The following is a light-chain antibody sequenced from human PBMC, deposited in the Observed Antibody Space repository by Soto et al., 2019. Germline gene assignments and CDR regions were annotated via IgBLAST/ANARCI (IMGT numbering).Light chain of an antibody. Sequence: QSALTQPASVSGSPGQSITISCTGTSSDIGAYNYVSWYRQHPGKAPKLMIYEVTNRPSGISNRFSGSRSGNTASLSISGLQAEDEADYYCSSFSSAIAFVFGTGTKLTVL. CDR2: EVT. CDR1: SSDIGAYNY. CDR3: SSFSSAIAFV. J-gene: IGLJ1*01. V-gene: IGLV2-14*01.